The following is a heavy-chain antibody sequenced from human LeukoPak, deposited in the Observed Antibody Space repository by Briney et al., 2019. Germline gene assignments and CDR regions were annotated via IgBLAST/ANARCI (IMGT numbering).Heavy chain of an antibody. D-gene: IGHD4-17*01. CDR1: GFTFSSYW. V-gene: IGHV3-74*01. J-gene: IGHJ6*02. CDR3: ARDLSATVTTGYGMDV. Sequence: GGSLRLSCAASGFTFSSYWMHWVRQAPGKGLVWVSRINSDGSSTSYADSVKGRFTISRDNSKNTLYLQMNSLRAEDTAVYYCARDLSATVTTGYGMDVWGQGTTVTVSS. CDR2: INSDGSST.